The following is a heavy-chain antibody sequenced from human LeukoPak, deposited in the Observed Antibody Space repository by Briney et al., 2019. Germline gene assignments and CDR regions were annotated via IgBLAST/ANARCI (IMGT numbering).Heavy chain of an antibody. D-gene: IGHD3-10*01. CDR2: ISSDGST. CDR3: ARGPPDGSGSYYPGDY. Sequence: GGTLSLSCAASGFTFSSHWMHWVRQAPGKGLVWVSRISSDGSTSFADSVKGRFTISSDNAENTLYLHMNSLRDEDTAVYFCARGPPDGSGSYYPGDYWGQGTLVTVSS. CDR1: GFTFSSHW. V-gene: IGHV3-74*01. J-gene: IGHJ4*02.